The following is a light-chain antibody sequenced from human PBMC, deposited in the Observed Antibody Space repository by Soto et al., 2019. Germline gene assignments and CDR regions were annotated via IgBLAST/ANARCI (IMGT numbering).Light chain of an antibody. J-gene: IGKJ2*01. Sequence: DIQLTQSPSFLSASVGDRVTITCRASQRISSYLNWYQQKPGKAPKLLISGVSTLETGVPSRFSGSGSGSEFTLTIISLQPDDFATYYCLQIHTFPRTFGQGTKLEIK. V-gene: IGKV1-9*01. CDR3: LQIHTFPRT. CDR2: GVS. CDR1: QRISSY.